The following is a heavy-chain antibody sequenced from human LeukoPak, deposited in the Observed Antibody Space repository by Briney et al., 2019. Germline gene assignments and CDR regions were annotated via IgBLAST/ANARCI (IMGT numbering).Heavy chain of an antibody. CDR1: GDSVSSNNGA. CDR3: ARDLGTSGWYTFDY. V-gene: IGHV6-1*01. D-gene: IGHD6-19*01. Sequence: SQTLSLTCAISGDSVSSNNGAWNWIRQSPSRGLEWLGRTYYRSKWYHDYAVPMKGRISINPDTSKNQFSLQVNSVTPEDTAIYYCARDLGTSGWYTFDYWGQGTLVTVSS. CDR2: TYYRSKWYH. J-gene: IGHJ4*02.